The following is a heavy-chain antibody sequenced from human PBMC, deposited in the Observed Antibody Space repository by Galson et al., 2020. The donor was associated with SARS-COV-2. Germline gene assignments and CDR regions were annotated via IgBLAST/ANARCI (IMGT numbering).Heavy chain of an antibody. CDR1: GASVNSGSYY. Sequence: ASETLSLTCTVSGASVNSGSYYWTWIRQSPGKGLEWLGYTYFTGSPTYSPSLKSRVSMSLDKSKNQFFLILTSVTAADTAVYYCARDRRSGWFYYGLDVWGQGTTVIVS. J-gene: IGHJ6*02. CDR2: TYFTGSP. D-gene: IGHD6-19*01. CDR3: ARDRRSGWFYYGLDV. V-gene: IGHV4-61*01.